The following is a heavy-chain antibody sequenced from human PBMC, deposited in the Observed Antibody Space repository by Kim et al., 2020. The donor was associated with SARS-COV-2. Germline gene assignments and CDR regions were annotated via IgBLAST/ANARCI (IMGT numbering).Heavy chain of an antibody. Sequence: ASVKVSCKASGYTFINYALHWVRQAPGQRLEWMGWINAGNGNTKYSQKFQGRVTITRDTSASTAYMELSSLTSEDTALYYCVRGLLWFGELSPPAYWGQGTLITVSS. CDR2: INAGNGNT. V-gene: IGHV1-3*01. D-gene: IGHD3-10*01. CDR3: VRGLLWFGELSPPAY. J-gene: IGHJ4*02. CDR1: GYTFINYA.